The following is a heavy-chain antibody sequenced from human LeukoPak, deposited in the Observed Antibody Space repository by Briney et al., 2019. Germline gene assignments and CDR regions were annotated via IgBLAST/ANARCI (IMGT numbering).Heavy chain of an antibody. CDR1: GGSITNYY. J-gene: IGHJ5*02. Sequence: PSETLSLTCTVSGGSITNYYWSWIRQPPGKGLEWIGRISGSGTITYNPALQSRLSISIDTSKNQFSLKLMSVTAADTAVYYCARDSGTTGEVKFDPWGQGTLVTVSS. V-gene: IGHV4-4*07. CDR3: ARDSGTTGEVKFDP. CDR2: ISGSGTI. D-gene: IGHD3-10*01.